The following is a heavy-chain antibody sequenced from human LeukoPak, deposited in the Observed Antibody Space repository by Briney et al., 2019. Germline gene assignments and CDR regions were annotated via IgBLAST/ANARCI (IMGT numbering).Heavy chain of an antibody. D-gene: IGHD3-9*01. J-gene: IGHJ4*02. CDR2: IYSGGST. Sequence: PGGSLRLSCAASGFTFSSYAMSWVRQAPGKGLEWVSVIYSGGSTYYADSVKGRFTISRDNSKNTLYLQMNSLRAEDTAVYYCARAYYDILTGYYHFDYWGQGTLVTVSS. CDR3: ARAYYDILTGYYHFDY. CDR1: GFTFSSYA. V-gene: IGHV3-53*01.